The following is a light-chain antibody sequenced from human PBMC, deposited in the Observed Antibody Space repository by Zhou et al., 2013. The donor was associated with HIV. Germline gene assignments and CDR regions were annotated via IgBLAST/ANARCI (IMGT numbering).Light chain of an antibody. CDR3: QQYNNWPLT. CDR2: GAS. J-gene: IGKJ4*01. Sequence: PGERATLSCRASQSVSSSYLSWYQQKPGQAPRLLIYGASTRATGIPARFSGSGSGTEFTLTISSLQSEDFAVYYCQQYNNWPLTFGGGTKVEIK. CDR1: QSVSSSY. V-gene: IGKV3-15*01.